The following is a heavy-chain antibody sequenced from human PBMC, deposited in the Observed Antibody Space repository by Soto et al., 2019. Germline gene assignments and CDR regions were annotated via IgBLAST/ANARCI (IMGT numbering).Heavy chain of an antibody. CDR1: GGSISSYY. V-gene: IGHV4-59*01. J-gene: IGHJ4*02. CDR3: AGTRGYCSGGSCPTVVDY. CDR2: TYYSGST. Sequence: SETLSLTCTVSGGSISSYYWSWIRQPPGKGLEWIGYTYYSGSTNYNPSLKSRVTISVDTSKNQFSLKLSSVTAADTAVYYCAGTRGYCSGGSCPTVVDYWGQGTLVTV. D-gene: IGHD2-15*01.